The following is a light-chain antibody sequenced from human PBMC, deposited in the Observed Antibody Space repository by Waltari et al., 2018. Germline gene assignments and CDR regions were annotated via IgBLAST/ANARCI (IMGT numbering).Light chain of an antibody. CDR3: QQYNNWRT. V-gene: IGKV3-15*01. CDR2: GAS. Sequence: EVLMTQSPATLSVSPGERATLSCRASQSISRNLAWYQQKPGQAPRLLIYGASTRAPGIPARFSGSGSGTDFTLSISSLQSEDVAFYYCQQYNNWRTFGPGTKLEMK. J-gene: IGKJ2*01. CDR1: QSISRN.